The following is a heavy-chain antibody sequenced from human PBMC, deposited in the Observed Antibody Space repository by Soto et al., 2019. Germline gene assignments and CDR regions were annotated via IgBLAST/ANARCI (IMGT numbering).Heavy chain of an antibody. CDR2: ISYDGSNK. CDR1: GFTFSSYG. V-gene: IGHV3-30*03. J-gene: IGHJ6*02. Sequence: GRSLRLSCAASGFTFSSYGMHWVRQAPGKGLEWVAVISYDGSNKYYADSVKGRFTISRDNSKNTLYLQMNSLRAEDTAVYYCAREYYYGSGFTMMGATVMDVWGQGTTVTVSS. CDR3: AREYYYGSGFTMMGATVMDV. D-gene: IGHD3-10*01.